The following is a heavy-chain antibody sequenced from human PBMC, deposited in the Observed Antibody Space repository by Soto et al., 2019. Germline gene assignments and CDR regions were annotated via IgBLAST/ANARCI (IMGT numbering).Heavy chain of an antibody. CDR1: GGTFSSYT. CDR2: IIPILGIA. J-gene: IGHJ5*02. D-gene: IGHD3-22*01. V-gene: IGHV1-69*08. CDR3: ARDSSGPTPFDP. Sequence: QVQLVQSGAEVKKPGSSVKVSCKASGGTFSSYTISWVRQAPGQELEWMGRIIPILGIANYAQKFQGRVTITADKSTSTAYMELSSLRSEDTAVYYCARDSSGPTPFDPWGQGTLVTVSS.